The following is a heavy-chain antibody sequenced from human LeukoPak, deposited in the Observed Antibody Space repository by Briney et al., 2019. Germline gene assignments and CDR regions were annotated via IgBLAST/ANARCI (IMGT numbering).Heavy chain of an antibody. Sequence: GGSLRLSCAASGFTFSTYGMHWVRQAPGKGLEWVTFIRSDANRKYYADSVKGRFAISRDTPKNTLYLQMNSLNTEDTAVYYCARDQGAYYYGSVLDYWGQGTLVTVSS. CDR2: IRSDANRK. D-gene: IGHD3-10*01. CDR1: GFTFSTYG. CDR3: ARDQGAYYYGSVLDY. V-gene: IGHV3-30*02. J-gene: IGHJ4*02.